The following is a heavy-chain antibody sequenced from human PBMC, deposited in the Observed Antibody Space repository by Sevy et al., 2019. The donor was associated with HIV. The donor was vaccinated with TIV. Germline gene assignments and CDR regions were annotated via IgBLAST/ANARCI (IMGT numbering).Heavy chain of an antibody. J-gene: IGHJ4*02. CDR3: AGDLPPSATTVAHFDY. V-gene: IGHV3-48*04. Sequence: GGSLRLSCAASGFDFGTYSMNWVRQAPGKGLEWVSYISNSGSNIYYSDSVKGRFTISRDNAKNSLYLQMNSLRAEDTAVYYCAGDLPPSATTVAHFDYWGRGTLVTVSS. CDR2: ISNSGSNI. CDR1: GFDFGTYS. D-gene: IGHD4-17*01.